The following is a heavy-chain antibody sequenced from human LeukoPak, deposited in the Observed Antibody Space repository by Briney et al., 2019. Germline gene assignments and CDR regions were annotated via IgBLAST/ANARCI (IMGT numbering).Heavy chain of an antibody. V-gene: IGHV3-30-3*01. CDR3: ARIPGQYQLLFWFDY. D-gene: IGHD2-2*01. Sequence: QSGGSLRLSCAASGFTFSSYAMHWVRQAPGKGLEWVAVISYDGSNKYYADSVKGRFTISRDNSKSTLYLQMNNLKTEDTAVYYCARIPGQYQLLFWFDYWGQGTQVTVSS. CDR2: ISYDGSNK. J-gene: IGHJ5*01. CDR1: GFTFSSYA.